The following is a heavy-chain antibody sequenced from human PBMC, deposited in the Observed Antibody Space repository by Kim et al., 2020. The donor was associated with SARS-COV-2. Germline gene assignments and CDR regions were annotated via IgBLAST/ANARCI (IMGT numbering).Heavy chain of an antibody. CDR3: ARSSYGDFPYYYCGMDV. J-gene: IGHJ6*02. Sequence: KGRLTIARDDSKNSLYLQMNSLKTEDTAVYYCARSSYGDFPYYYCGMDVWGQGTTVTVSS. V-gene: IGHV3-72*01. D-gene: IGHD4-17*01.